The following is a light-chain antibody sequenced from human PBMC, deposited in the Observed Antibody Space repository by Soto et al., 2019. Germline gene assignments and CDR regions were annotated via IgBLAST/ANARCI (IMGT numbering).Light chain of an antibody. CDR3: AGWDDSLNGVL. CDR2: TNT. CDR1: SSNIGSNP. J-gene: IGLJ2*01. V-gene: IGLV1-44*01. Sequence: SVLTQPPSTSGTPGQTVTISCSGSSSNIGSNPVSWYQHLPGTAPKLLIYTNTQRPSGVPDRFSASKSGTSASLAISGLQSEDEANYYCAGWDDSLNGVLFGGGTKLTVL.